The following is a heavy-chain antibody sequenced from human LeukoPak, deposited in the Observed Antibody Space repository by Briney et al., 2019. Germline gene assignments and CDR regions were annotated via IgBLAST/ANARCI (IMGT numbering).Heavy chain of an antibody. CDR2: IWYDGSNK. CDR3: AREMLVQLWFYGMDV. D-gene: IGHD5-18*01. J-gene: IGHJ6*02. CDR1: GFTFSSYG. V-gene: IGHV3-33*01. Sequence: PGRSLRLSCAASGFTFSSYGMHWVRQAPGKGLEWVAVIWYDGSNKYYADSVKGRFTISRDNSKNTLYLQMNSLRAEDTAVYYCAREMLVQLWFYGMDVWGQGTTVTVSS.